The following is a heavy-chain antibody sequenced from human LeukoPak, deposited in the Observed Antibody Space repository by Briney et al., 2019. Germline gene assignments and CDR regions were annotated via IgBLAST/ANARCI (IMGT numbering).Heavy chain of an antibody. CDR1: GYSISSGYY. CDR2: IYHSGST. V-gene: IGHV4-38-2*01. D-gene: IGHD4-17*01. Sequence: SETLSLTCVVSGYSISSGYYWGWIRQPPGKGLEWIGRIYHSGSTYYNPSLKSRVTISVDTSKNQFSLKLSSVTAADTAVYYCARAFTVTTDYFDYWGQGTLVTVSS. J-gene: IGHJ4*02. CDR3: ARAFTVTTDYFDY.